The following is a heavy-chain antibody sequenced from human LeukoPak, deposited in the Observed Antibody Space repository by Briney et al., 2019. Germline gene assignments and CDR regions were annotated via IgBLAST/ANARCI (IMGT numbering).Heavy chain of an antibody. J-gene: IGHJ4*02. Sequence: SETLSLTCAVYGGSFSGYYWSWIRQPPGKGLEWIGEINHSGSTNYNPSLKSRVTISVGTSKNQFSLKLSSVTAADTAVYYCARARYSYGQYYFDYWGQGTLVTVSS. CDR2: INHSGST. D-gene: IGHD5-18*01. CDR1: GGSFSGYY. CDR3: ARARYSYGQYYFDY. V-gene: IGHV4-34*01.